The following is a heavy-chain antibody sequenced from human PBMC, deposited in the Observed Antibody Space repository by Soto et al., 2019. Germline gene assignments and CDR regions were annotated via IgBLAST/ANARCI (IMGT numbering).Heavy chain of an antibody. Sequence: QIQLAQSGPEVARPGASVNVSCKASGYIFSDYGISWARQAPGQGLEWMGWISAYTGNTKYSQILKGRVTMTTDSSTGAGYRELRSPRADDTAVYYCARFGRARTMNFSDKAGMDVWGQGTAVTVSS. CDR2: ISAYTGNT. CDR3: ARFGRARTMNFSDKAGMDV. V-gene: IGHV1-18*01. J-gene: IGHJ6*02. D-gene: IGHD3-22*01. CDR1: GYIFSDYG.